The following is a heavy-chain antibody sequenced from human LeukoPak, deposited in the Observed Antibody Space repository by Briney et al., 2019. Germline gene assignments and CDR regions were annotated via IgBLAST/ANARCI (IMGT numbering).Heavy chain of an antibody. CDR2: IYTSGST. V-gene: IGHV4-4*07. CDR1: GRSISSYY. Sequence: SETLSLTCTVSGRSISSYYWIWIRQPAGRGLEGIVRIYTSGSTNYNPSLKSRVTISVYTSKNQFSLKLDAVTAGDTGVYYRSRDTRWNYYYMDVWGKGTTVTVSS. CDR3: SRDTRWNYYYMDV. J-gene: IGHJ6*03. D-gene: IGHD2-2*01.